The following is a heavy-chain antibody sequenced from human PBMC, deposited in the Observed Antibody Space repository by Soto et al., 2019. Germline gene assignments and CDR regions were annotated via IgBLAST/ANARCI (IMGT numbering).Heavy chain of an antibody. V-gene: IGHV5-51*01. CDR2: IHPGDSDT. CDR3: ARHNRYSSTWFEGWFDP. J-gene: IGHJ5*02. Sequence: PGESLKISCQGSGYSFTNDWVGWVLQIPGRGLEWMGIIHPGDSDTRYSPFFQGQVTISADKSISTAYLQWSSLKASDTAMYYCARHNRYSSTWFEGWFDPWGQGTLVTVSS. CDR1: GYSFTNDW. D-gene: IGHD6-13*01.